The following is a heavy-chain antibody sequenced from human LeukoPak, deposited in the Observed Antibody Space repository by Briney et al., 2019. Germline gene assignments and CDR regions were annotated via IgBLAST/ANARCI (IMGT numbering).Heavy chain of an antibody. CDR2: FDPEDGET. CDR3: ATASSGWYNDAFDI. CDR1: GYTLTELS. Sequence: ASVKVSCKVSGYTLTELSMHWVRQAPGKGLEWMGGFDPEDGETIYAQKFQGRVTMTEDTSTDTAYMELSSLRSEDTAVYYCATASSGWYNDAFDIWGQGTMVTVSS. V-gene: IGHV1-24*01. D-gene: IGHD6-19*01. J-gene: IGHJ3*02.